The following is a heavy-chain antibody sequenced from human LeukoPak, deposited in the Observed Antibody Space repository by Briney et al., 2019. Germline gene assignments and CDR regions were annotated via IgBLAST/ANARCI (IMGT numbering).Heavy chain of an antibody. D-gene: IGHD3-9*01. J-gene: IGHJ4*02. CDR1: GFTFSSYW. CDR2: IKQDGSEK. V-gene: IGHV3-7*03. CDR3: AKDLRYFDCCGPGFDY. Sequence: PGGSLRLSCAASGFTFSSYWMSWVRQAPGKGLEWVANIKQDGSEKYYVDSVKGRFTISRDNSKNTLYLQMNSLRAEDTAVYYCAKDLRYFDCCGPGFDYWGQGTLVTVSS.